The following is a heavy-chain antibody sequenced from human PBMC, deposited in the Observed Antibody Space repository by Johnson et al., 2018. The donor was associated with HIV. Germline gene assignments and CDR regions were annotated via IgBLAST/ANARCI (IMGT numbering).Heavy chain of an antibody. D-gene: IGHD4-23*01. V-gene: IGHV3-11*04. CDR1: GFTFSDYY. CDR2: ISSSGSTI. Sequence: QMLLVESGGRVVRPGGSLRLSCAASGFTFSDYYMSWIRQAPGKGLEWVSYISSSGSTIYYADSVKGRFTISRDNAKNSLYLQMNSLRAEDTAVYYCARRTVVTPGAFDIWGQGTMVTVSS. J-gene: IGHJ3*02. CDR3: ARRTVVTPGAFDI.